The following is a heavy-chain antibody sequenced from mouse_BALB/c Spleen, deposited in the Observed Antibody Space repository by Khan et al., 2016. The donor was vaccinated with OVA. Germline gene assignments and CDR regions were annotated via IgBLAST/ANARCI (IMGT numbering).Heavy chain of an antibody. CDR3: ASHLTGSFAY. CDR2: INSDGYYT. D-gene: IGHD4-1*01. J-gene: IGHJ3*01. CDR1: GFTFSTYG. Sequence: EVKLEESGGDLVKPGGSLRLSCAASGFTFSTYGMSWVRQFPDKRLEWVATINSDGYYTYYPDTVKGRFTISRNNAENTLYLQMSSLKSDDTAIYYCASHLTGSFAYWGQGTLVTVSA. V-gene: IGHV5-6*02.